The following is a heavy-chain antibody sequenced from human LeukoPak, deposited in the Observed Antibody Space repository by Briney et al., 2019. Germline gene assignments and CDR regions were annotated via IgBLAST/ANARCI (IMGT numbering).Heavy chain of an antibody. D-gene: IGHD3-10*01. V-gene: IGHV3-48*03. CDR1: GFTFSSYE. J-gene: IGHJ3*02. Sequence: GGSLRLSCAASGFTFSSYEMNRVRQAPGKGLEWVSYISSSGSTIYYADSVKGRFTISRDNAKNSLYLQMNSLRAEDTAVYYCARESGFRGDAFVIWGQGTMVTVSS. CDR3: ARESGFRGDAFVI. CDR2: ISSSGSTI.